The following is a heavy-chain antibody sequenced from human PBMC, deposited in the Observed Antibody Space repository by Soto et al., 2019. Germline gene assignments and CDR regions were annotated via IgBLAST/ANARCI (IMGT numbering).Heavy chain of an antibody. V-gene: IGHV3-30*03. Sequence: QVHLVESGGGVVQPGRSLRLSCVASGFTFSRYGMHWVRQGPATGLEWVSFISYDGGNTDYVGSVKGRFTISRDNAKNILYLEMYALRTEDTAVYYCARDPSEGRVGNWFESWGQGTLVTVSS. CDR3: ARDPSEGRVGNWFES. D-gene: IGHD2-2*01. CDR1: GFTFSRYG. CDR2: ISYDGGNT. J-gene: IGHJ5*01.